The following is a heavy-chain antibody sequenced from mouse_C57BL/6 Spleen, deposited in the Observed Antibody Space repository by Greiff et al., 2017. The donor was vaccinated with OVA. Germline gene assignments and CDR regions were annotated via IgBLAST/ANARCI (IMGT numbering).Heavy chain of an antibody. Sequence: VQLQQSGPELVKPGASVKISCKASGYSFTGYYMNWVKQSPEKSLEWIGEINPSTGGTTYNQKFTAKATLTVDKSSSTAYMQLKSLTSEDSAVYYCASSHDYYAMDYWGQGTSVTVSS. J-gene: IGHJ4*01. CDR1: GYSFTGYY. CDR2: INPSTGGT. CDR3: ASSHDYYAMDY. D-gene: IGHD4-1*01. V-gene: IGHV1-42*01.